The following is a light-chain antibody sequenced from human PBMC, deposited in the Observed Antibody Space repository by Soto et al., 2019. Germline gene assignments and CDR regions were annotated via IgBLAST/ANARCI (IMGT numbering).Light chain of an antibody. CDR1: QSISSS. J-gene: IGKJ5*01. Sequence: DIQMTQSPSSLSASVGDRVTSTCRASQSISSSLNWYQQKPGKAPKLLIYAASSLQSGVPSRFSGSGSGTDFTLTISSLQPEDFATYYCQQSYSTPRTFGQGTRREIK. CDR3: QQSYSTPRT. CDR2: AAS. V-gene: IGKV1-39*01.